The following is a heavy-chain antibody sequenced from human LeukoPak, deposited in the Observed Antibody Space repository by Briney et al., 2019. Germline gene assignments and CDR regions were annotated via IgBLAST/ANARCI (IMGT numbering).Heavy chain of an antibody. J-gene: IGHJ5*02. CDR3: AKAGIVATMNADWFDP. Sequence: ASVKVSCKASGYTFTSYDINWVRQATGQGLEWMGWMNPNSGNTGYAQKFKGRVTMTRDTSISTAYMELSRLRSEDTAVYYCAKAGIVATMNADWFDPWGQGTLVTVSS. D-gene: IGHD5-12*01. CDR2: MNPNSGNT. V-gene: IGHV1-8*01. CDR1: GYTFTSYD.